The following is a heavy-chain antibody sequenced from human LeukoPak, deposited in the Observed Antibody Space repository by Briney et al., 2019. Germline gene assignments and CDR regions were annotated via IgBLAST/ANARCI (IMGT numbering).Heavy chain of an antibody. CDR1: GFTFRKYW. D-gene: IGHD3/OR15-3a*01. CDR3: VRDLDWGAFDV. J-gene: IGHJ3*01. CDR2: IKEDGSVR. V-gene: IGHV3-7*03. Sequence: GGSLRLSCADPGFTFRKYWMSSVRQALGKGLEWGAHIKEDGSVRNYVDSVMGRFTISRDNRKNTVSLQMNSLRAEDTALYYCVRDLDWGAFDVWGEGTMVTVSS.